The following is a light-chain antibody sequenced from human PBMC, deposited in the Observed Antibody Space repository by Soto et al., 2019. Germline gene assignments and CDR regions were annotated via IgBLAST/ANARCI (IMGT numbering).Light chain of an antibody. CDR3: QQYNSYPST. V-gene: IGKV1-5*03. Sequence: DIQMTQSPSTLSASVGDRVTLTCRASQSISSWLAWYQQKPGKAPKLLIYKASSLESGVPSRFSGSGSGTEFTLTISSLQPDDFANYYCQQYNSYPSTFGPGTKVEI. CDR1: QSISSW. CDR2: KAS. J-gene: IGKJ3*01.